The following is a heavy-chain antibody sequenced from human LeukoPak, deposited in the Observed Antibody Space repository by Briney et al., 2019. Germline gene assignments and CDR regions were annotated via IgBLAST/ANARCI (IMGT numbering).Heavy chain of an antibody. CDR3: ARQYYDNTGYYYFDY. D-gene: IGHD3-22*01. J-gene: IGHJ4*02. CDR1: CHALTGSSYY. V-gene: IGHV4-39*01. CDR2: MYYSGLL. Sequence: PSETLSLTCSPSCHALTGSSYYWGWMRQPPGKRLEWIASMYYSGLLYSNPSLKSRVTMSADTSKNQFSLKLSSVSAADTAVYYCARQYYDNTGYYYFDYWGQGTLVTVSS.